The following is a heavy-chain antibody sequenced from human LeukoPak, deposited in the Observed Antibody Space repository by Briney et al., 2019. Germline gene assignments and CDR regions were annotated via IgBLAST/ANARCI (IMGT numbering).Heavy chain of an antibody. Sequence: ETLSLTCSVSGGSMSRYYWSWIRQAPGKGLEWVSVIYSDASTYFADSVKGRFTLSRGSSKNTLYLQMNSLRAEDTAVYHCARDTYYESSGFYFSDYWGQGILVTVSS. CDR3: ARDTYYESSGFYFSDY. CDR2: IYSDAST. CDR1: GGSMSRYY. V-gene: IGHV3-66*01. J-gene: IGHJ4*02. D-gene: IGHD3-22*01.